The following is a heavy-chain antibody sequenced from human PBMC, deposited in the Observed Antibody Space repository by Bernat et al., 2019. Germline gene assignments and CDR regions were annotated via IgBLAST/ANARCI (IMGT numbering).Heavy chain of an antibody. D-gene: IGHD6-19*01. V-gene: IGHV3-73*01. CDR1: GFTFSGSA. CDR3: TRYDGWSDY. CDR2: IRSKANSYST. Sequence: EVQLVESGGGLVQPGGSLKLSCAASGFTFSGSAMHWVRQASGKGLEWVVRIRSKANSYSTEYAASVKGRFTSSRDDSKNTAYLQMNSLKTEDTAVYYCTRYDGWSDYWGQGTLVTVSS. J-gene: IGHJ4*02.